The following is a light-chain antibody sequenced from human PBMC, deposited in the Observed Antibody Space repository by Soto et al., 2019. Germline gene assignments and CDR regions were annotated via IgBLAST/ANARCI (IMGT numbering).Light chain of an antibody. CDR2: EVR. Sequence: QSVLAQPASVSGSPGQSITISCTGTSSDVGGYTSVSWYQKHPGKAPKLMIYEVRNRPSGVPNRFSASKSGNTASLTIPGLQAEDEADYYCSSYTSLSTLVLYGGGTKVTVL. V-gene: IGLV2-14*01. J-gene: IGLJ2*01. CDR1: SSDVGGYTS. CDR3: SSYTSLSTLVL.